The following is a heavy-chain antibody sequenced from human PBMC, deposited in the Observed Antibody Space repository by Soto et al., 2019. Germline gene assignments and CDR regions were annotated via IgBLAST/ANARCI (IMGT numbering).Heavy chain of an antibody. V-gene: IGHV1-8*01. Sequence: ASVKVSCKTSGNTFTSYDMNWVRQAPGQGLEWMGWMRPNSGTTGYAGKFQGRVSMTRNTSISTAYMELSGLTSEDTAVYYCARGSARNSWYYFDYWGQGTQVTVSS. CDR3: ARGSARNSWYYFDY. D-gene: IGHD4-4*01. CDR2: MRPNSGTT. CDR1: GNTFTSYD. J-gene: IGHJ4*02.